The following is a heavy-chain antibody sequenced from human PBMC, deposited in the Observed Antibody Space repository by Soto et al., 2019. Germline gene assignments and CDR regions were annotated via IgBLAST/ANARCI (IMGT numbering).Heavy chain of an antibody. D-gene: IGHD6-6*01. J-gene: IGHJ6*02. V-gene: IGHV4-30-4*01. CDR2: IYYSGST. CDR1: GGSISSGDYY. Sequence: SETLSLTCTVSGGSISSGDYYWSWIRQPPGKGLEWIGYIYYSGSTYYNPSLKSRVTISVDTSKNQFSLKLSSVTAADTAVYYGARDLVPLGSSSFFFFHYYGMDVWGQGTTVTVSS. CDR3: ARDLVPLGSSSFFFFHYYGMDV.